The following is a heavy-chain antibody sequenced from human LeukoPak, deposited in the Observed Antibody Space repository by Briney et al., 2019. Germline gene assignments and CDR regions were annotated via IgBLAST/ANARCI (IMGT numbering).Heavy chain of an antibody. CDR2: ISAYNGNT. D-gene: IGHD3-10*01. Sequence: ASVKVSCKASGYTFTSYDFSWVRQAPGQGLEWMGWISAYNGNTNYAQKLQGRVTMTTDTSTSTAYMELRSLRSDDTAVYYCARDLPGSSGSPSNYWGQGTLVTVSS. V-gene: IGHV1-18*01. CDR1: GYTFTSYD. J-gene: IGHJ4*02. CDR3: ARDLPGSSGSPSNY.